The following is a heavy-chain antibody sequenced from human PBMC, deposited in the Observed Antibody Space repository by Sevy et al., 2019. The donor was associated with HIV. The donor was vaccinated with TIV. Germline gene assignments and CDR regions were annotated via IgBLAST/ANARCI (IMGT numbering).Heavy chain of an antibody. V-gene: IGHV3-23*01. CDR2: ISGSGHDT. Sequence: GRSLRLSCAASGFTFSTSAMSWVRQAPGKGLEWVSTISGSGHDTFYADSLRGRFTISRDNSKNTLYLQMNSLRAEDTAVFYCAKRVGPSQYDYWGQGTLVTVSS. D-gene: IGHD1-26*01. J-gene: IGHJ4*02. CDR3: AKRVGPSQYDY. CDR1: GFTFSTSA.